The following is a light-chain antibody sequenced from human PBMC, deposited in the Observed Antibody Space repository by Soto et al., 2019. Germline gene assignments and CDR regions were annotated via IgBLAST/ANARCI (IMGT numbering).Light chain of an antibody. CDR1: QPVPNNY. V-gene: IGKV3-20*01. Sequence: EIVLTQSPDTLSLSPGNRATLSCRASQPVPNNYLAWYQQKPGQAPKLLIYGASNGATGIPDRFTGSGSGADFTLTITRLEADDFGVYYCQQYGSSPPWTLGGGTRV. J-gene: IGKJ4*02. CDR2: GAS. CDR3: QQYGSSPPWT.